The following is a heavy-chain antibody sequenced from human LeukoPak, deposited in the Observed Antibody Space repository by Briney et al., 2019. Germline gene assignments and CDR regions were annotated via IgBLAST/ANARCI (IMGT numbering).Heavy chain of an antibody. V-gene: IGHV4-34*01. J-gene: IGHJ4*02. CDR3: AKGGKWDVTPFDY. CDR1: GGSFSGYY. Sequence: SETLSLTCAVYGGSFSGYYWSWIRQPPGKGLEWIGEINHSGSTNYNPSLKSRVTISVDTSKNQFSLKLSSVTAADTAVYYCAKGGKWDVTPFDYWGQGTLVTVSS. CDR2: INHSGST. D-gene: IGHD1-26*01.